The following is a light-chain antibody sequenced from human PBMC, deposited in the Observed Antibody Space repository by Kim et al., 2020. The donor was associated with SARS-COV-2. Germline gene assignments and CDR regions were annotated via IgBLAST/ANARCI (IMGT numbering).Light chain of an antibody. CDR1: GSMVGNE. Sequence: RPLSPGEGAPRACRASGSMVGNELAWYQKNPGQAPRLLIYGVSSRATGNPDKLSGSGSGTDFTLTISRLEPEDSATYYWQQYGATFGGGTKVEI. V-gene: IGKV3-20*01. J-gene: IGKJ4*01. CDR2: GVS. CDR3: QQYGAT.